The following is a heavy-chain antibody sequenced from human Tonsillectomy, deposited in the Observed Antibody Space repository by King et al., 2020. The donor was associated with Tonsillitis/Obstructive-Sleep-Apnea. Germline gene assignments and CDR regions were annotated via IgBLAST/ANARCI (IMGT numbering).Heavy chain of an antibody. CDR1: GGSISNYY. Sequence: QLQESGPGLVKPSETLSLTCTISGGSISNYYWSWIRQPPGKGLEWIGYIYYSGSTNYNPSLKSRVTISLDTSKNQFSLKLTSVTAADTAVYYCARQGDNDFRSAYSNDYYYGMDVWGHRNTVTVSS. J-gene: IGHJ6*02. D-gene: IGHD3-3*01. V-gene: IGHV4-59*08. CDR3: ARQGDNDFRSAYSNDYYYGMDV. CDR2: IYYSGST.